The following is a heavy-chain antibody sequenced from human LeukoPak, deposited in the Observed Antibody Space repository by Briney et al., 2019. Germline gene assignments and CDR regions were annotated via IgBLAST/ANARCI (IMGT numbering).Heavy chain of an antibody. D-gene: IGHD3-22*01. V-gene: IGHV4-4*02. CDR3: ARAGYYDSSGYYSFDY. Sequence: PSGTLSLTCAVSGGSISSSNWWSWVRQPPGKGLERIGEIYHSGSTNYNPSLKSRVTISVDKSKNQFSLKLTSVTAADTAVYYCARAGYYDSSGYYSFDYWGQGTLVTVSS. J-gene: IGHJ4*02. CDR1: GGSISSSNW. CDR2: IYHSGST.